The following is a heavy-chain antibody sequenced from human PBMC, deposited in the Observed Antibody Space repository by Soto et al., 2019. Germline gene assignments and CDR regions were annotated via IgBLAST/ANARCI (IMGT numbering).Heavy chain of an antibody. CDR3: ARTGYSRYVLPLGYYNYYMDV. CDR1: GFTFSSYS. Sequence: EVQLVESGGGLVKPGGSLRLSCAASGFTFSSYSMKWVRQAPGKGLEWGSSISSSSSYIYYADSVKGRFTISRDNTKNSLYQKKKRLRAEDTAVYYCARTGYSRYVLPLGYYNYYMDVWGKGITVIVSS. J-gene: IGHJ6*03. V-gene: IGHV3-21*01. CDR2: ISSSSSYI. D-gene: IGHD5-12*01.